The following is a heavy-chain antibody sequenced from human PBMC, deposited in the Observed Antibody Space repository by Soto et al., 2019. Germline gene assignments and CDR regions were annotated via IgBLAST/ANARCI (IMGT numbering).Heavy chain of an antibody. V-gene: IGHV2-5*02. D-gene: IGHD2-2*01. CDR3: THTYCTTTTCYGHDY. Sequence: ASGPTLVNPTQTLTLTCTFSGFSLSTSGVGVAWIRQPPGKALEWLALIYWDDDKRYSPSLKSRLTITKDTSKNQVVLTMTNMDPVDTAIFYCTHTYCTTTTCYGHDYWGQGTLVTVSS. CDR2: IYWDDDK. J-gene: IGHJ4*02. CDR1: GFSLSTSGVG.